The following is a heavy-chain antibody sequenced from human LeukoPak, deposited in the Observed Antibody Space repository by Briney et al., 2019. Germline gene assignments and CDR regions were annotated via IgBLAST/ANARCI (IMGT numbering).Heavy chain of an antibody. CDR1: GGSISSYY. D-gene: IGHD3-9*01. V-gene: IGHV4-4*07. CDR3: ARDILTGYYDYGFDY. CDR2: IYTSGST. Sequence: SETLSLTCTVSGGSISSYYWSWIRQPAGKGLEWIGRIYTSGSTNYNPSLKSRVTMSVGTSKNQFSLKLSSVTAADTAVYYCARDILTGYYDYGFDYWGQGTLVTVSS. J-gene: IGHJ4*02.